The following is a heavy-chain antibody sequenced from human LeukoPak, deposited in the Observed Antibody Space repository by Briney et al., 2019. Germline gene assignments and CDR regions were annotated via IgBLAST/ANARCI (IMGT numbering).Heavy chain of an antibody. D-gene: IGHD2-2*01. CDR1: GGTFSSNT. Sequence: ASVKVSCKASGGTFSSNTISWVRQAPRQGLEWMGRIIPIFGIANYAHKFQDRVTITADKSTNTAYMQLTSLSSDATAVYYCARDLVGVVAPNLFDPWGQGTLVTVSS. V-gene: IGHV1-69*04. CDR2: IIPIFGIA. J-gene: IGHJ5*02. CDR3: ARDLVGVVAPNLFDP.